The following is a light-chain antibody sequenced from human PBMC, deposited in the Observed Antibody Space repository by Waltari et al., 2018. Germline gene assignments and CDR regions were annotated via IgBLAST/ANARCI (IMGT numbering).Light chain of an antibody. CDR3: SSYAGSNTFVL. CDR1: SSDVGGYNY. CDR2: EVS. Sequence: QSALTQPPSASGSTGQSVTISCTATSSDVGGYNYVSWYQQHPGKAPKLMIYEVSKRPSAVPDRFSGSESGYTAPLTVSRLQADDEADYSCSSYAGSNTFVLFGGAPKLSVL. V-gene: IGLV2-8*01. J-gene: IGLJ2*01.